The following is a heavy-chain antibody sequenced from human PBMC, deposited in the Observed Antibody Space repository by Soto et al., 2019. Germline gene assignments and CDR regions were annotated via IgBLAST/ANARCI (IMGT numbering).Heavy chain of an antibody. D-gene: IGHD2-2*01. CDR3: AHSARGYCSSTSCYWFDP. Sequence: QITLKESGPTLVNPTQTLTLTCTFSGFSLSTSGVGVGWIRQPPGKALEWLALIYWDDDKRYSPSLKSRLTITKDTSKNQVVLTMTNMDPEDTATYYCAHSARGYCSSTSCYWFDPWGQGTLVTVSS. J-gene: IGHJ5*02. V-gene: IGHV2-5*02. CDR1: GFSLSTSGVG. CDR2: IYWDDDK.